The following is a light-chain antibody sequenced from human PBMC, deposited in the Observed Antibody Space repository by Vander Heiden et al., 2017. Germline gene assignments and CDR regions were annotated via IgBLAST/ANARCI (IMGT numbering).Light chain of an antibody. CDR1: RGIASY. CDR3: QQSYNSPRT. Sequence: DIQMPQPPSSLSASVGDRVSITCRANRGIASYLDWYQQKPGKAPRLLIYAASTLQSGVPSRFNGGGSGTDFTLTISSLQAEDFATYYCQQSYNSPRTFGQGTKLEIK. V-gene: IGKV1-39*01. CDR2: AAS. J-gene: IGKJ2*02.